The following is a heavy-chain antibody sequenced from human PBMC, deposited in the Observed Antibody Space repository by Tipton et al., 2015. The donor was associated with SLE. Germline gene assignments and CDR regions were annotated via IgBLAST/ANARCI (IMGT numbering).Heavy chain of an antibody. CDR2: IYTSGST. V-gene: IGHV4-61*09. Sequence: TLSLTCTVSGGSISSGSYYWSWIRQPAGKGLEWIGYIYTSGSTNYNPSLKSRVTISVDTSKNQFSLKLSSVTAADTAVYYCARDYYDSSGYFDYWGQGTLVTVSS. CDR3: ARDYYDSSGYFDY. D-gene: IGHD3-22*01. J-gene: IGHJ4*02. CDR1: GGSISSGSYY.